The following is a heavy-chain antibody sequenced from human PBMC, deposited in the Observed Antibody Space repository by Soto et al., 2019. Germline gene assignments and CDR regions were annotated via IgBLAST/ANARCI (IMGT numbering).Heavy chain of an antibody. J-gene: IGHJ6*03. V-gene: IGHV1-18*01. D-gene: IGHD1-20*01. CDR3: ARVRHIKYYCYDYMDV. CDR1: GYTFTSYG. Sequence: QVQLVQSGAEVKKPGASVKVSCKASGYTFTSYGISWLRQAPGQGLEWMGWISAYNGNTNYAQKLQGRVTMTTDTSTSKAYMELRSLRSDDTAVYYCARVRHIKYYCYDYMDVWGKGTTVTVSS. CDR2: ISAYNGNT.